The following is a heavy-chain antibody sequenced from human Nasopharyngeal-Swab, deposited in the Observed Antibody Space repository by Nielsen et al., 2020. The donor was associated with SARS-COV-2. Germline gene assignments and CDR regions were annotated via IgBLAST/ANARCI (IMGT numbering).Heavy chain of an antibody. J-gene: IGHJ6*02. V-gene: IGHV3-23*01. CDR3: AKDRDSGDDSGEYYHYYGMDV. CDR2: ISGADDST. CDR1: GFTFSSYA. D-gene: IGHD5-12*01. Sequence: GESLKISCAASGFTFSSYAMTWVRQAPGKGLEWVSAISGADDSTKYADSVKGRFTISRDNSKNTLDLQMNSLRAEDTAMYYCAKDRDSGDDSGEYYHYYGMDVWGQGTSVTVS.